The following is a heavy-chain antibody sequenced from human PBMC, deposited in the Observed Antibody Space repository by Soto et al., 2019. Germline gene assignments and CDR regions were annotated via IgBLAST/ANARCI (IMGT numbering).Heavy chain of an antibody. CDR3: ARHEGNGNVWPLDY. Sequence: SETLSLTCTVSGDSIGTTHSYWAWIRQSPGKGLEWIGNIHYSGSTYYMPSLRSRVTLSVDTSKNQFSLRLTSVTAEDTAVYYCARHEGNGNVWPLDYWGQGILVTVPQ. J-gene: IGHJ4*02. V-gene: IGHV4-39*01. D-gene: IGHD2-8*01. CDR1: GDSIGTTHSY. CDR2: IHYSGST.